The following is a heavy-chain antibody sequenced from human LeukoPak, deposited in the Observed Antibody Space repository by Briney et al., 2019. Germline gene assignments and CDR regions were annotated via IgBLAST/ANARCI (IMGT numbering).Heavy chain of an antibody. CDR1: GFTFSSYA. Sequence: GGSLRLSCAASGFTFSSYAMSWVRQAPGKGLEWVSAISGSGGSTYYADSVKGRFTISRDNSKNTLYLQMNSLRAEDTAVYYCAKDLSPRYSSSQDGAFDIWGQGTMVTVSS. CDR3: AKDLSPRYSSSQDGAFDI. V-gene: IGHV3-23*01. J-gene: IGHJ3*02. D-gene: IGHD6-13*01. CDR2: ISGSGGST.